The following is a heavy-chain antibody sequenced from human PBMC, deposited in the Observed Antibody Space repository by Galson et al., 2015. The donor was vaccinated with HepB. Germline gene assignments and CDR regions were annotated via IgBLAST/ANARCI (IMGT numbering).Heavy chain of an antibody. D-gene: IGHD2-2*01. CDR2: IIPIFGTA. Sequence: SVKVSCKASGGTFSSYAISWVRQAPGQGLEWMGGIIPIFGTANYAQKFQGRVTITADESTSTAYMELSSLRSEDTAVYYCARVGSCMSSSTSYYEGGAFDIWGQGTMVTVSS. J-gene: IGHJ3*02. CDR3: ARVGSCMSSSTSYYEGGAFDI. V-gene: IGHV1-69*13. CDR1: GGTFSSYA.